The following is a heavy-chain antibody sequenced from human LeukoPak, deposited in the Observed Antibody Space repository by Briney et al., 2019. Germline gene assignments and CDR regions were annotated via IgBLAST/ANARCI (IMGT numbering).Heavy chain of an antibody. CDR1: GFTFSIYA. J-gene: IGHJ2*01. CDR2: ITGSGGTI. D-gene: IGHD6-13*01. Sequence: GGSLRLSCATSGFTFSIYAMTWVRRAPGKGLEWVSTITGSGGTIYYADSVKGRFTISRENAKNSLYLQMNSLRAGDTAVYYCARAAYSSTWYSRYFDLWGRGTLVTVSS. CDR3: ARAAYSSTWYSRYFDL. V-gene: IGHV3-23*01.